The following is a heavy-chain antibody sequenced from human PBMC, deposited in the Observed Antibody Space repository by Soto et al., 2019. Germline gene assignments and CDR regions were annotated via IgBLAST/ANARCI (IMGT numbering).Heavy chain of an antibody. J-gene: IGHJ6*02. CDR3: ARALGGLRNRNGMDV. V-gene: IGHV3-21*01. D-gene: IGHD4-17*01. CDR2: ISSSSSYI. Sequence: AGGSLRLSCTASGFTFRNYSMTPVPPAPGKGLEWVSSISSSSSYIYYADSVKGRFTISRDNAKNSLYLQMNSLRAEDTAVYYCARALGGLRNRNGMDVWGQGTTVTVSS. CDR1: GFTFRNYS.